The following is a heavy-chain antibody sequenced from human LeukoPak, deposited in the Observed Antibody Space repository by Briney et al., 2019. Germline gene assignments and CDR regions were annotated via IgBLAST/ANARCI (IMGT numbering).Heavy chain of an antibody. V-gene: IGHV3-15*01. D-gene: IGHD6-19*01. Sequence: GGSLRLSCAASGFSFINAWMSWVRQAPGKGLEWVGRIKSKVDGGTTDYAAPVKGNFTISRDDSKDTLYLQMNSLKTEDTAMYYCATGSNGWYYFDYWGQGTLVTVSS. J-gene: IGHJ4*02. CDR1: GFSFINAW. CDR3: ATGSNGWYYFDY. CDR2: IKSKVDGGTT.